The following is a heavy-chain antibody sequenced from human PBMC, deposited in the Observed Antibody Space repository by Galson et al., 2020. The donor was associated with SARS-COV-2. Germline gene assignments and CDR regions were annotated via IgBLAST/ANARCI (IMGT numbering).Heavy chain of an antibody. D-gene: IGHD3-16*02. Sequence: SETLSLTCAVYGGSFSGYYWSWIRQPPGKGLEWIGEINHSGSTNYNPSLKSRVTISVDTSKNQFSLKLSSVTAADTAVYYCARGRYRYWFDPWGQGTLVTVSS. CDR3: ARGRYRYWFDP. CDR1: GGSFSGYY. V-gene: IGHV4-34*01. J-gene: IGHJ5*02. CDR2: INHSGST.